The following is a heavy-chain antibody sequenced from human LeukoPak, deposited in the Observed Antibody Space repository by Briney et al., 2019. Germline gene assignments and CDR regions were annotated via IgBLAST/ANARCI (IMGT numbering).Heavy chain of an antibody. CDR1: GDSISSYY. D-gene: IGHD3-22*01. J-gene: IGHJ3*01. CDR2: IYYSGST. CDR3: ARSERIIMILGGAFDV. V-gene: IGHV4-59*08. Sequence: ASETLSLTCTVSGDSISSYYWSWIRQPPGKGLEWIGYIYYSGSTNYNPSLKSRVTISVDTSKNQFSLKLSSVTAADTAVYFCARSERIIMILGGAFDVWGQGTLVTVSS.